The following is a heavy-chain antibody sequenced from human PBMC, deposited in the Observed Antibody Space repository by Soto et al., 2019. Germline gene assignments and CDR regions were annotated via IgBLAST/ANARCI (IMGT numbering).Heavy chain of an antibody. CDR3: ARDQLYYNDISGRPLNAFDV. D-gene: IGHD3-22*01. Sequence: GGSLILSCAASGFTFSSYSMNWVRQAPGKGLEWVSYIGSSSGAIFYADSVKGRFTISRDNAKNSLYLQMNSLRAEDTAVYYCARDQLYYNDISGRPLNAFDVWGQGTMVTVSS. CDR1: GFTFSSYS. CDR2: IGSSSGAI. J-gene: IGHJ3*01. V-gene: IGHV3-48*01.